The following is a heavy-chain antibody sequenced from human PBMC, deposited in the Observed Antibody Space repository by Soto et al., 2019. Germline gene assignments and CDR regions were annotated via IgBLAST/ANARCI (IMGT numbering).Heavy chain of an antibody. Sequence: VQLVESGGGLVKPGEPLRLSCAASGFTFANAWMNWVRQAPGKGLEWVGLIQTAGGTADYAAPVKGRFTISRDDSRNTAYLHMNSLKTEDTGVYYCTTDVPWHGRGELDFWGQGTLVTVSS. J-gene: IGHJ4*02. CDR2: IQTAGGTA. CDR1: GFTFANAW. V-gene: IGHV3-15*07. CDR3: TTDVPWHGRGELDF.